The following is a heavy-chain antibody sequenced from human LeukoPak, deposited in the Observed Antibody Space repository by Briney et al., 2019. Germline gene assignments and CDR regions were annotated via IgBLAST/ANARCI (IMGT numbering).Heavy chain of an antibody. CDR1: GFTFSSYS. CDR3: ARDPGGTRDYGDYDGAFDI. V-gene: IGHV3-48*01. Sequence: PGGSLRLSCAASGFTFSSYSMNWVRQALGKGLEWVSYISSSSSTIYYADSVKGRFTISRDNAKNSLYLQMNSLRAEDTAVYYCARDPGGTRDYGDYDGAFDIWGQGTMVTVSS. CDR2: ISSSSSTI. J-gene: IGHJ3*02. D-gene: IGHD4-17*01.